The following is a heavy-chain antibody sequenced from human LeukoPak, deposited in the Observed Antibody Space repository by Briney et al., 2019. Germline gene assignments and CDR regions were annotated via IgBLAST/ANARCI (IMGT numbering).Heavy chain of an antibody. CDR2: INPNSGGT. J-gene: IGHJ4*02. D-gene: IGHD3-10*01. Sequence: ASVKVSCKASGYAFIAYYMHWVRQAPGQGLEWMGWINPNSGGTNYAQKFQGRVTMTRDTSISTAYMDLSRLRSDDTAVYYCAPTLLWFREFKDWGQGTLVTVSS. V-gene: IGHV1-2*02. CDR1: GYAFIAYY. CDR3: APTLLWFREFKD.